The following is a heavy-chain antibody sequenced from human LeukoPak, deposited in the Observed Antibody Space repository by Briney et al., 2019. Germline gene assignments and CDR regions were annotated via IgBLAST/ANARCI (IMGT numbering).Heavy chain of an antibody. D-gene: IGHD2-8*01. CDR2: INSDASTI. J-gene: IGHJ4*02. CDR1: GLTFSSDW. V-gene: IGHV3-74*01. CDR3: AREDCTIGAVCSSLLDY. Sequence: PGGSLRLSCAASGLTFSSDWMHWVRQVPGKGLVWVSRINSDASTINYADSVKGRFTISRDNAKNTLYLQMNNLRAEDTAVYYCAREDCTIGAVCSSLLDYWGQGTLVTVSS.